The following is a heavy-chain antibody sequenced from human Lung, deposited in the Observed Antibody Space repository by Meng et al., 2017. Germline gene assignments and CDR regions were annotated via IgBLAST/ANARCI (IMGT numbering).Heavy chain of an antibody. CDR2: IYWDDDK. Sequence: QVTLKECGPPLVKPPQTLTLTCTFSGFSLSTSGVGVGWIRQPPGKALEWLALIYWDDDKRYSPSLKSRLTITKDTSKNQVVLTMTNMDPVDTATYYCAHASYYYDSSGYKFFDYWGQGTLVTVSS. J-gene: IGHJ4*02. V-gene: IGHV2-5*02. CDR3: AHASYYYDSSGYKFFDY. D-gene: IGHD3-22*01. CDR1: GFSLSTSGVG.